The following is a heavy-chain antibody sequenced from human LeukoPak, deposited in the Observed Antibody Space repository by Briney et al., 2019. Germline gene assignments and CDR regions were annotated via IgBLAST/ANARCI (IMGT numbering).Heavy chain of an antibody. CDR3: AKDRSTMIVVVITAFDI. CDR1: GFTFSSYG. J-gene: IGHJ3*02. D-gene: IGHD3-22*01. Sequence: GRSLRLSCAASGFTFSSYGMNWVRQAPGKGLEWVAFIRYDGSNKYYADSVKGRFTISRDNSKNTLYLQMNSLRAEDTAVYYCAKDRSTMIVVVITAFDIWGQGTMVTVSS. CDR2: IRYDGSNK. V-gene: IGHV3-30*02.